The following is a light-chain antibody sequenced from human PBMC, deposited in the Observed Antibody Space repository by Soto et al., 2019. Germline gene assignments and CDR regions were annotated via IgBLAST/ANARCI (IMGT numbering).Light chain of an antibody. V-gene: IGLV2-14*03. CDR1: SSDIGAYNY. J-gene: IGLJ1*01. CDR2: EVN. Sequence: QSALTQPASVSGSPGQSIAISCTGTSSDIGAYNYVSWYQQHPDKAPKLMIFEVNNRPSGVSDRFSGSKSGNTASLTISGLQAEDEADYYCSSYVSSGTYVFGTGTKVTVL. CDR3: SSYVSSGTYV.